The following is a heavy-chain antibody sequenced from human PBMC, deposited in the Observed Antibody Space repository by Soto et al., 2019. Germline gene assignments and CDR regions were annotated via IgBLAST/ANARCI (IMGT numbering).Heavy chain of an antibody. Sequence: PSETLSLTCSVSGASISSNHWTWIRQPPGKGLEWIGCMYDSVTTRYDSFFKGRVTISIDTSKNQFSLNLSSVTAADTAVYYCATYGMGGGGRGRWGQRTLVTVSS. D-gene: IGHD1-26*01. V-gene: IGHV4-59*01. CDR1: GASISSNH. CDR3: ATYGMGGGGRGR. CDR2: MYDSVTT. J-gene: IGHJ4*02.